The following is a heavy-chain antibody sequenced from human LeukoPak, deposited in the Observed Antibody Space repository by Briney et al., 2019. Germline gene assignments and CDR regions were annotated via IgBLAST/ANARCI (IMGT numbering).Heavy chain of an antibody. CDR1: GGSISSYS. J-gene: IGHJ3*02. CDR3: ARDPLYSSSFSDDAFDI. CDR2: IYTIGST. D-gene: IGHD6-13*01. Sequence: SETLSLTCTVSGGSISSYSWSWIRQPAGKGLEWIGRIYTIGSTKYNPSLKSRVTMSLDTSKNHFSLKLSSVTAADTAVYYCARDPLYSSSFSDDAFDIWGQGTMVTVSS. V-gene: IGHV4-4*07.